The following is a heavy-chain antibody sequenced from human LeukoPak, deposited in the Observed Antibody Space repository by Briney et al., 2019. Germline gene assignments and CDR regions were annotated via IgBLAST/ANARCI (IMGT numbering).Heavy chain of an antibody. CDR1: GGTFSSYA. CDR3: VRANSNYDRYYYMEV. J-gene: IGHJ6*03. V-gene: IGHV1-69*05. Sequence: AASVKLSCKASGGTFSSYAISWVRQAPGQGLEWMGGIIPIFGTANYAQKFQGRVTITTDESTSTAYMELSSLRSEDTAVYYCVRANSNYDRYYYMEVCGKGTTVTVSS. D-gene: IGHD4-11*01. CDR2: IIPIFGTA.